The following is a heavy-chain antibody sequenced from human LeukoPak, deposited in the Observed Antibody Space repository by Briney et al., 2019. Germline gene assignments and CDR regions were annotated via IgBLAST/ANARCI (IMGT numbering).Heavy chain of an antibody. J-gene: IGHJ4*02. Sequence: SETLSLTCAVYGGSFSGYYWSWIRQPPGKGLEWIGEINHSGSTNYNPSLKSRVTISVDTSKNQFSLKLSSVTAADTAVYYCAREDGYYWGQGTLVAVSS. CDR2: INHSGST. CDR1: GGSFSGYY. CDR3: AREDGYY. V-gene: IGHV4-34*01.